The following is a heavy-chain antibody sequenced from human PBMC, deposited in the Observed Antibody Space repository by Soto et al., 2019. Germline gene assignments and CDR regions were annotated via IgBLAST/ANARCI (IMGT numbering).Heavy chain of an antibody. CDR3: ARENTLIRGVEY. V-gene: IGHV1-69*04. J-gene: IGHJ4*02. CDR2: IIPILGIP. D-gene: IGHD3-10*01. Sequence: SVKVSCNASGGTFSSYTFSWVRQAPGQGLEWMGRIIPILGIPNYAQKFQGRITITADKSTSTAYMELSSLRSEDTAVYYCARENTLIRGVEYWGQGTLVTVSS. CDR1: GGTFSSYT.